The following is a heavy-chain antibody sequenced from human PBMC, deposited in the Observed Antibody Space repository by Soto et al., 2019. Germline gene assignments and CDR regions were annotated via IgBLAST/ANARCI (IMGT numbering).Heavy chain of an antibody. D-gene: IGHD3-10*01. V-gene: IGHV1-2*04. J-gene: IGHJ6*02. CDR1: GYTFTGYY. Sequence: ASVKVSCKASGYTFTGYYMHWVRQAPGQGLEWMGWINPNSGGTNYAQKFQGWVTMTRDTSISTAYMELSRLRSDDTAVYYCARGRITMVRGALSYYYYGMDVWGQGTTVTVSS. CDR3: ARGRITMVRGALSYYYYGMDV. CDR2: INPNSGGT.